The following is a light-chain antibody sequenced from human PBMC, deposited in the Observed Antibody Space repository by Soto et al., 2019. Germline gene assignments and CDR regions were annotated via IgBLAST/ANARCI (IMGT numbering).Light chain of an antibody. J-gene: IGLJ1*01. CDR2: EVT. CDR1: SSDVGANNY. V-gene: IGLV2-8*01. Sequence: QSALTQPPSASGSPGQSVTISCTGTSSDVGANNYVSWYQQHPGKAPKLMIYEVTKRPSGVPDRFSGSKSGNTASLTVSGLXXXXXAXXYCSSYAGANRVFGTGTKLTVL. CDR3: SSYAGANRV.